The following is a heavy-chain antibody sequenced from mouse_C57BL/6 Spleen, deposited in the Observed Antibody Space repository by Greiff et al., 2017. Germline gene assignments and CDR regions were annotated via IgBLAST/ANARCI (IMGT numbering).Heavy chain of an antibody. J-gene: IGHJ2*01. CDR1: GYSITSGYY. CDR2: ISYDGSN. CDR3: ARVRDYFDY. V-gene: IGHV3-6*01. Sequence: EVKLQKSGPGLVKPSQSLSLTCSVTGYSITSGYYWNWIRQFPGNKLEWMGYISYDGSNNYNPSLKNRISITRDTSKNQFFLKLNSVTTEDTATYYCARVRDYFDYWGQGTTLTVSS. D-gene: IGHD2-14*01.